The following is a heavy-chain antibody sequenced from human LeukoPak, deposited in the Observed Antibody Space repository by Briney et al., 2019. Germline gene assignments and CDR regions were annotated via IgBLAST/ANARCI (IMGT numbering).Heavy chain of an antibody. J-gene: IGHJ4*02. V-gene: IGHV3-74*01. D-gene: IGHD1-7*01. CDR3: AGGELLLNY. CDR1: GFTFRSYW. CDR2: INGDGSST. Sequence: GGSLRLSCAASGFTFRSYWMHWVRQAPGKGLVWVSRINGDGSSTSYADSVKGRFTISRDNAKNTLYLQMNSLRAEDTAVYYCAGGELLLNYWGQGTLVTVSS.